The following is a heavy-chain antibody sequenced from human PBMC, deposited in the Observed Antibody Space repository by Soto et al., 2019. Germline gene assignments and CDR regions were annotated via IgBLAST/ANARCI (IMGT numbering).Heavy chain of an antibody. CDR3: ALPRGPYYDFWSGYAFDI. V-gene: IGHV4-34*01. Sequence: SETLSLTCAVYGGSCSGYYWSWIRQPPGKGLEWIGEIDHSGSTNYNPSLKSRVTISVDTSKNQFSLKLSSVTAADTAVYYCALPRGPYYDFWSGYAFDIWGQGTMVTVSS. CDR1: GGSCSGYY. D-gene: IGHD3-3*01. CDR2: IDHSGST. J-gene: IGHJ3*02.